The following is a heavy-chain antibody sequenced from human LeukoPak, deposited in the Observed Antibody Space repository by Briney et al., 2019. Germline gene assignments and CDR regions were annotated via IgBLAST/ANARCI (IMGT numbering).Heavy chain of an antibody. V-gene: IGHV3-23*01. Sequence: PGGSLRLSCAASGFTFSGYAMSWVRQAPGKGLEWVSAITGSGSNTYSADSVKGRFTISRDNSKSTLYLQMNSLRAEDTAVYHCSKGGMATMYNWFDPWGQGTLVTVSS. D-gene: IGHD5-24*01. J-gene: IGHJ5*02. CDR1: GFTFSGYA. CDR2: ITGSGSNT. CDR3: SKGGMATMYNWFDP.